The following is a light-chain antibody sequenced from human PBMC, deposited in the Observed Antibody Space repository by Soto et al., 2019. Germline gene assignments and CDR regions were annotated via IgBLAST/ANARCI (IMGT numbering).Light chain of an antibody. CDR3: SSFTTTNTYV. CDR2: DVS. Sequence: QSALTQPASVSGSPGQSIAMSCTGTSSDVGTHNFVSWYQQHPGKAPKLIIYDVSNRPSGVSDRLFGSKSGNTASLTISGLQAEDEADYYCSSFTTTNTYVFGTGTKVTVL. J-gene: IGLJ1*01. V-gene: IGLV2-14*03. CDR1: SSDVGTHNF.